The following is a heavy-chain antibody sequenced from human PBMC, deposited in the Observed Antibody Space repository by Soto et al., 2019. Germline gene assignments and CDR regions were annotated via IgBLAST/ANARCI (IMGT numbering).Heavy chain of an antibody. J-gene: IGHJ5*02. CDR1: GFTFSSYA. Sequence: PGGSLRLSCAASGFTFSSYAMSWVRQAPGKGLEWVSAISGSGGSTYYADSVEGRFTISRDNSKNTLYPQMNSLRAEDTAVYYCAKDQVDYDFWSGPNWFDPWGQGTLVTVSS. D-gene: IGHD3-3*01. CDR3: AKDQVDYDFWSGPNWFDP. V-gene: IGHV3-23*01. CDR2: ISGSGGST.